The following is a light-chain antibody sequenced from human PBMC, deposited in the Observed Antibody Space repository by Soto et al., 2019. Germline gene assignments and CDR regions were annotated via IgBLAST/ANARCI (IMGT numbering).Light chain of an antibody. J-gene: IGKJ5*01. Sequence: EIVMTQSPATLSVSPGERAPLSCRASQSVSSNLARHQQKPGQAPRILMYDASTRATGIPARFSGSGSGTEFTLTISSLQSEDFAVYYCQQYHNWPITFGQGTRLEIK. CDR1: QSVSSN. V-gene: IGKV3-15*01. CDR3: QQYHNWPIT. CDR2: DAS.